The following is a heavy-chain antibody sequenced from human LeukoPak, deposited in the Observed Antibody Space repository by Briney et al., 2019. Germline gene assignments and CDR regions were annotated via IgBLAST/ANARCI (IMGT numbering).Heavy chain of an antibody. Sequence: SETLSLTCTVSGGSISSSSYYWGWIRQPPGKGLEWIGSIYYSGNTYYNPSLKSRVTISVDTSKNQFSPKMTSVTAADTAVYCCARHEDPYDFWVGAFDIWGQGTMVTVSS. V-gene: IGHV4-39*01. CDR2: IYYSGNT. CDR3: ARHEDPYDFWVGAFDI. CDR1: GGSISSSSYY. D-gene: IGHD3-3*01. J-gene: IGHJ3*02.